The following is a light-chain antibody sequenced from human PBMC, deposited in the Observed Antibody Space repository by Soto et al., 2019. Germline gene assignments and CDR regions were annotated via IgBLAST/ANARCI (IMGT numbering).Light chain of an antibody. CDR2: HAS. Sequence: EVVMTQYTVSLSVSPGERATLSCRASQSVSTKLAWYQQKPGQAPRLLIYHASIRAAGIPARFSGSGSGTEFTLTISSLQSEDFAVYHCQQYNNWPPWTFGQGTKVDI. V-gene: IGKV3D-15*01. CDR3: QQYNNWPPWT. J-gene: IGKJ1*01. CDR1: QSVSTK.